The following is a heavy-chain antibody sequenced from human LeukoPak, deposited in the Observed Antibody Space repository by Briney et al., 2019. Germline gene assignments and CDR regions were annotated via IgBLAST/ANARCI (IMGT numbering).Heavy chain of an antibody. CDR3: TRRGGWYSDY. D-gene: IGHD6-19*01. Sequence: PGRSLRLSCTASGFSFGYYAMSWVRQAPGKGLEWVGFIRSKAYGGTTDYAASVKGRFTISRDDSKSIAYLQMNSLKIEDTAEYYCTRRGGWYSDYWGQGTLVTVSS. CDR1: GFSFGYYA. V-gene: IGHV3-49*04. CDR2: IRSKAYGGTT. J-gene: IGHJ4*02.